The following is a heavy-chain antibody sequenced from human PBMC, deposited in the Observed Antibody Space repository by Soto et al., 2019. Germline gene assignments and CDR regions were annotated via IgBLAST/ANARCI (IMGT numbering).Heavy chain of an antibody. D-gene: IGHD3-16*02. J-gene: IGHJ5*02. CDR2: IIPILGIA. CDR1: GGTFSSYT. CDR3: ARGGKGLNYIWGSYRSPPPYNWFDP. Sequence: SVKVSCKASGGTFSSYTISWVRQAPGQGLGWMGRIIPILGIANYAQKFQGRVTITADKSTSTAYMELSSLRSEDTAVYYCARGGKGLNYIWGSYRSPPPYNWFDPWGQGTLVTVSS. V-gene: IGHV1-69*02.